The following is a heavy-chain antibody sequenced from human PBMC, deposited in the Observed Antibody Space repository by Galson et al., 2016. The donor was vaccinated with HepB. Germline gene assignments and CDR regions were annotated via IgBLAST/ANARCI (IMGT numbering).Heavy chain of an antibody. Sequence: TLSLTCTVSGGSISSVSSYRTWIRQRPGKGLEWIGNIYYSGSTYYNPSPKSRVTISEDTSKTQFSLKLRSVTAADTAIYYCAKLSIATGGNNWFDPWGQGILVTVSS. CDR3: AKLSIATGGNNWFDP. V-gene: IGHV4-31*03. CDR2: IYYSGST. D-gene: IGHD2-21*01. CDR1: GGSISSVSSY. J-gene: IGHJ5*02.